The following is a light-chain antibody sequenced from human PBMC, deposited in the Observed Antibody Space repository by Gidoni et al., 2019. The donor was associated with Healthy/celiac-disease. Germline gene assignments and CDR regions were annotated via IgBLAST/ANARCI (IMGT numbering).Light chain of an antibody. Sequence: ELVLTQSPATLSLSPGERATLSCRASQSVSSYLAWYQQKPGQAPRLLIYDASNRATGIPARFSGSGSGTDFTLTISSLEPEDFAVYYCQQRSNWQLTFGGXTKVEIK. CDR1: QSVSSY. J-gene: IGKJ4*01. CDR3: QQRSNWQLT. V-gene: IGKV3-11*01. CDR2: DAS.